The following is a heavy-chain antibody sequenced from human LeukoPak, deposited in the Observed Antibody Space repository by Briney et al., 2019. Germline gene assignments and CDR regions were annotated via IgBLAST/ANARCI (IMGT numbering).Heavy chain of an antibody. CDR3: AKPLYYDFWSGYDY. CDR2: ISGSGGST. CDR1: GFTFSSYA. D-gene: IGHD3-3*01. Sequence: GGSLRLSCAASGFTFSSYAMSWVRQAPGKGLEWVSAISGSGGSTYYADSVKGRFTISRDNSKNTQYLQMNSLRAEDTAVYFCAKPLYYDFWSGYDYWGQGILVTVSS. V-gene: IGHV3-23*01. J-gene: IGHJ4*02.